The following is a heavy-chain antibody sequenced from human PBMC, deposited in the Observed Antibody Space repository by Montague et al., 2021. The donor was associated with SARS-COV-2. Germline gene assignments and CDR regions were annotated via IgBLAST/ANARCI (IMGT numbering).Heavy chain of an antibody. Sequence: SETLSLTCTVYGGTNNGYYWSWIRPSQGKALEWIGYIYHTGSTSXNPSPRSRVTISIETSKNQFSLKMTSVTTADTAVYFCARDLSRAFCEGTSCYSENWFDPWGKGTLVTVAS. J-gene: IGHJ5*02. CDR1: GGTNNGYY. CDR2: IYHTGST. D-gene: IGHD2-21*01. V-gene: IGHV4-59*01. CDR3: ARDLSRAFCEGTSCYSENWFDP.